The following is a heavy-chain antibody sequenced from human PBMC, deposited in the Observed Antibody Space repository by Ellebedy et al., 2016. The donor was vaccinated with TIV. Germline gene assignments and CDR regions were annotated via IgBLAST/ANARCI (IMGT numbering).Heavy chain of an antibody. J-gene: IGHJ4*02. V-gene: IGHV4-59*01. CDR3: ARDRRGSYDF. CDR2: ISNTGRT. Sequence: MPSETLSLTCTVSGASISSSYWSWIRQTPGKDLEWIGYISNTGRTNYNPSLQSRVTLAVDTSRNQFSLTLRSLTAADTAVYYCARDRRGSYDFWGQGTLLAVSS. CDR1: GASISSSY. D-gene: IGHD3-10*01.